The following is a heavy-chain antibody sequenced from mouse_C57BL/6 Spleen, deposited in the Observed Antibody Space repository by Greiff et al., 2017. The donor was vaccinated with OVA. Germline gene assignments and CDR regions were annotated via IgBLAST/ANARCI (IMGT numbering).Heavy chain of an antibody. CDR1: GFNIKDDY. CDR2: IDPENGDT. D-gene: IGHD2-4*01. CDR3: TTHLYDYDDY. Sequence: VQLKQSGAELVRPGASVKLSCTASGFNIKDDYMHWVKQRPEQGLEWIGWIDPENGDTEYASKFQGKATITADTSSNTAYLQLSSLTSEDTAVYYCTTHLYDYDDYWGQGTSVTVSS. V-gene: IGHV14-4*01. J-gene: IGHJ4*01.